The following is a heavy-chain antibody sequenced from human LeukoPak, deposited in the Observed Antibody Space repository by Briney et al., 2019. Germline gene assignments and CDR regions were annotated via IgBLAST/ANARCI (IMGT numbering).Heavy chain of an antibody. CDR1: GIGVSGFTFRNYA. V-gene: IGHV3-23*01. CDR2: INHSGSTT. CDR3: ALGDYVWVNNRPFDY. D-gene: IGHD3-16*02. J-gene: IGHJ4*02. Sequence: GGSLRLSCAASGIGVSGFTFRNYAMNWVRQAPGKGLEWVSVINHSGSTTYYADSVKGRFTISRDNSKNTPYLQMNSLRAEDTAVYYCALGDYVWVNNRPFDYWGQGTLVTVSS.